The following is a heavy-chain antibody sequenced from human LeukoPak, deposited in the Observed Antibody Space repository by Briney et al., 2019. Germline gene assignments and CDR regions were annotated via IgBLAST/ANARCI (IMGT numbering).Heavy chain of an antibody. V-gene: IGHV3-53*01. CDR2: IYSGGST. Sequence: GGSLRLSCAASGFTVSSNYMSWVRQAPGKGLEWVSVIYSGGSTYYADSVKGRFTISRDNSKNTLYLQMNSLRAEDTAVYYCARPNYGDYVIDYWGQGTLVTVSS. D-gene: IGHD4-17*01. CDR3: ARPNYGDYVIDY. CDR1: GFTVSSNY. J-gene: IGHJ4*02.